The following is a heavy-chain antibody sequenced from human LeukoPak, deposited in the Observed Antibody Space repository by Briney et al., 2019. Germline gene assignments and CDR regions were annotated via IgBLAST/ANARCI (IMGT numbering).Heavy chain of an antibody. D-gene: IGHD5-18*01. Sequence: ASVKVSCKASGGTFSSYAISWVRQAPGQGLEWMGRIIPIFGTANYAQKFQGRVTITTDESTSTAYMELSSLRSEDTAVYYCAKEHVDTAMVTLLGYWGQGTLVTVSS. J-gene: IGHJ4*02. CDR2: IIPIFGTA. CDR1: GGTFSSYA. CDR3: AKEHVDTAMVTLLGY. V-gene: IGHV1-69*05.